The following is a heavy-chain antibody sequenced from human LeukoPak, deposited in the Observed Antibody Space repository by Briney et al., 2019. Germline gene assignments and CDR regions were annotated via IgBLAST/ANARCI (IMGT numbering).Heavy chain of an antibody. Sequence: SETLSLTCTVSGGSISSGGYYWSWIRQPPGKGLEWIGYIYHSGSTYYNPSLKSRVTISVDRSKNQFSLKLSSVTAADTAVYYCARDVVQGQIVRSVVNAFDIWGQGTMVTVSS. CDR2: IYHSGST. J-gene: IGHJ3*02. CDR3: ARDVVQGQIVRSVVNAFDI. CDR1: GGSISSGGYY. V-gene: IGHV4-30-2*01. D-gene: IGHD2-15*01.